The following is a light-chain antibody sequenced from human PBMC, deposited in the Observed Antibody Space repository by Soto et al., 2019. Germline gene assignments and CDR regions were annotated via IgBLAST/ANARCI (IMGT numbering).Light chain of an antibody. Sequence: QSALTQPASVSGSPGQSITISCTGTSSDVGGYNYVSWYQQHPGKAPKLMIYDVSNRPLGVSNRFSGSKSGNTASLTISGLQAEDEADYYCSSYTISSPVVFGGGTKLTVL. CDR3: SSYTISSPVV. V-gene: IGLV2-14*01. J-gene: IGLJ2*01. CDR1: SSDVGGYNY. CDR2: DVS.